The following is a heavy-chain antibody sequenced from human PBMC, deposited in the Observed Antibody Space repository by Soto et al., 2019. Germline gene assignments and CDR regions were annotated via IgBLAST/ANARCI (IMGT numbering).Heavy chain of an antibody. J-gene: IGHJ4*02. V-gene: IGHV3-23*01. Sequence: EVQLLESGGGLVQPGGSLRLSCAASGFTFSSYAMSWVRQAPGKGLEWVSAISGSGGSTYYADSVKGRFTTSSDNSNNTLYLQMNSLRAEDTAVYYCAKYNDYRRVGGLDYWGQGTLVTVSS. D-gene: IGHD4-4*01. CDR3: AKYNDYRRVGGLDY. CDR2: ISGSGGST. CDR1: GFTFSSYA.